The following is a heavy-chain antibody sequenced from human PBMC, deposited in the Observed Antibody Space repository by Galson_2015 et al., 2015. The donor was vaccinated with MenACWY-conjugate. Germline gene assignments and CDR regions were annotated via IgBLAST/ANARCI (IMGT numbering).Heavy chain of an antibody. CDR3: ARQYSGSFDY. J-gene: IGHJ4*02. CDR2: TYYRSKWYN. CDR1: GDSVSSHSAA. Sequence: CAISGDSVSSHSAAWNWVRQSPSRGLEWLGRTYYRSKWYNDYALSVKSRITINPDTSKNQVSLQLNSVTPEDTAIYYCARQYSGSFDYWGQGTLLPVSS. V-gene: IGHV6-1*01. D-gene: IGHD1-26*01.